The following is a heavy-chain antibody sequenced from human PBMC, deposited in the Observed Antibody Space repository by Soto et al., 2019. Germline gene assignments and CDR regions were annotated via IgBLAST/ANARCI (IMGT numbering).Heavy chain of an antibody. CDR1: RFSLRTTGVA. D-gene: IGHD4-4*01. V-gene: IGHV2-5*01. CDR2: LYWNDDK. J-gene: IGHJ4*02. CDR3: AHRNGYSNYPVLVGY. Sequence: QITLKESGPTLVKPTQTLTLTCTFSRFSLRTTGVAVGWIRQPPGNALEWLALLYWNDDKRYRTSLKSRLTINEDTSTEEVVLTMTNMAPGDTATYYCAHRNGYSNYPVLVGYWGQGTLVTVSS.